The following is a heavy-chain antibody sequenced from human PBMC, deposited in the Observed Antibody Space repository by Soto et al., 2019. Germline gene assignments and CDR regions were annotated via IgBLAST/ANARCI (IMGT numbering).Heavy chain of an antibody. J-gene: IGHJ6*02. Sequence: SVKVSCKASGGTFSSYAISWVRQAPGQGLEWMGGIIPIFGTANYAQKFQGRVTITADESTSTAYMELSSLRSEDTAVYYCARSLLLWFGELSPYYGMDVWGQGTTVTVSS. CDR2: IIPIFGTA. V-gene: IGHV1-69*13. CDR3: ARSLLLWFGELSPYYGMDV. CDR1: GGTFSSYA. D-gene: IGHD3-10*01.